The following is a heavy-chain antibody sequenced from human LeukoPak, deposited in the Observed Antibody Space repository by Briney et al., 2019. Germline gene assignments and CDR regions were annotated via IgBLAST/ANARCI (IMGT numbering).Heavy chain of an antibody. D-gene: IGHD5-24*01. Sequence: PGGSLRLSCAASGFTFSDYYMSWIRQPPGKGLEWIGTIWRSGSTHSNPSLKSRVTISGDTSKNQFSLKLSSVTVADTAVYYCARGPWWLQSIDSWGQGTLVTVSS. CDR3: ARGPWWLQSIDS. CDR1: GFTFSDYY. J-gene: IGHJ4*02. V-gene: IGHV4-34*01. CDR2: IWRSGST.